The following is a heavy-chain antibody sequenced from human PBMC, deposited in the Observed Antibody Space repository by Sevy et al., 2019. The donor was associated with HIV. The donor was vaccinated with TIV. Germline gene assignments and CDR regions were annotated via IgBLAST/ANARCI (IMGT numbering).Heavy chain of an antibody. V-gene: IGHV3-30*02. J-gene: IGHJ4*02. CDR1: GFTFSHYG. D-gene: IGHD6-13*01. CDR2: IQYDGNNK. CDR3: AKNTAAAGVGGFDY. Sequence: GGSLRLSCAASGFTFSHYGMHWVRQAPGKGLEWVTFIQYDGNNKYYADSVEGRFTISRDNSKNMFFLQMNDLRAEDTALYYCAKNTAAAGVGGFDYWGQGALVTVSS.